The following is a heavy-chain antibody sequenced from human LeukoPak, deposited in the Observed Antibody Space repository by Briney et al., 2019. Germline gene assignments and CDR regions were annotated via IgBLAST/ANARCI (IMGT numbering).Heavy chain of an antibody. Sequence: PGGSLRLSCAVSGLTFSSHSMNWVRQAPGKGLEWLSHISSSGSTIYYADSVKGRFTISRDNAKNSLYLQMNSLRAEDTAVYYCAREYYGSGSGPNWGQGTLVTVSS. CDR3: AREYYGSGSGPN. D-gene: IGHD3-10*01. V-gene: IGHV3-48*04. CDR2: ISSSGSTI. J-gene: IGHJ1*01. CDR1: GLTFSSHS.